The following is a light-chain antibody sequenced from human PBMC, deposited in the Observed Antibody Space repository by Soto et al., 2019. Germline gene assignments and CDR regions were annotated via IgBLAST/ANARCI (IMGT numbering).Light chain of an antibody. Sequence: QSALTQPASVSGSPGQSITISCTGTSSDIGDYNYVSWHQQQPGKAPKLMIYEVTNRPSGVSNRFSGSKSGNTASLTISGLQAEDEADYYCSSYTSRNTLIFGGGTKVTVL. CDR1: SSDIGDYNY. CDR3: SSYTSRNTLI. CDR2: EVT. J-gene: IGLJ2*01. V-gene: IGLV2-14*01.